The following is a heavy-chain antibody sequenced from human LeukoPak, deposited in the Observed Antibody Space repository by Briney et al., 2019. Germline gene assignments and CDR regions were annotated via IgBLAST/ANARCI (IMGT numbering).Heavy chain of an antibody. Sequence: ASVKVSCKASGYTFTGYYMHWVRQAPGQGLEWMGRINPNSGNTNYAQKLQGRVTMTTDTSTSTAYMELRSLRSDDTAVYYCARDHSPYYDFWSGYYPTRYFDYWGQGTLVTVSS. CDR1: GYTFTGYY. D-gene: IGHD3-3*01. CDR3: ARDHSPYYDFWSGYYPTRYFDY. V-gene: IGHV1-2*06. CDR2: INPNSGNT. J-gene: IGHJ4*02.